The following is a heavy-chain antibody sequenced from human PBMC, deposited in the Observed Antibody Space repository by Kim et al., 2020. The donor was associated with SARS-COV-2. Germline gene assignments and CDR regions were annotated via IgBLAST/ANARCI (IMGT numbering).Heavy chain of an antibody. CDR1: GGSVSGHNYF. CDR3: TRHSDRGSGTDGFHS. Sequence: SETLSLTCIVSGGSVSGHNYFWGWVRQPPGKGLEWIGSIFYDGTTYYTPSLKSRVTVSVDTSKNQFSLKLTSVSAADTAVYYCTRHSDRGSGTDGFHSWG. J-gene: IGHJ5*01. V-gene: IGHV4-39*01. CDR2: IFYDGTT. D-gene: IGHD3-10*01.